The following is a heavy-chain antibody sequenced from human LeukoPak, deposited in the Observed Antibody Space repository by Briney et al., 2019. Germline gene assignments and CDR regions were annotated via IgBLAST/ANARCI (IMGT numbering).Heavy chain of an antibody. CDR2: ISAYNGNT. V-gene: IGHV1-18*01. D-gene: IGHD3-10*01. J-gene: IGHJ3*02. Sequence: ASEKVSCKASGYTFTSYGISWVRQAPGQGLEWMGWISAYNGNTNYAQKLQGRVTMTTDTSTSTAYMELRSLRSDDTAVYYCARDDYYGSGSNDAFDIWGQGTMVTVSS. CDR3: ARDDYYGSGSNDAFDI. CDR1: GYTFTSYG.